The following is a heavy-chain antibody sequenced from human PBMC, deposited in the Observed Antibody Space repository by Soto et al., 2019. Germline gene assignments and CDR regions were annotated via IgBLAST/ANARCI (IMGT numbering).Heavy chain of an antibody. CDR1: GGSFSGYY. CDR2: INHSGST. D-gene: IGHD6-6*01. CDR3: ARGRRYSSSSGYYYYGMDV. J-gene: IGHJ6*02. Sequence: LTCAVYGGSFSGYYWSWIRQPPGKGLEWIGEINHSGSTNYNPSLKSRVTISVDTSKNQFSLKLSSVTAADTAVYYCARGRRYSSSSGYYYYGMDVWGQGTTVTVSS. V-gene: IGHV4-34*01.